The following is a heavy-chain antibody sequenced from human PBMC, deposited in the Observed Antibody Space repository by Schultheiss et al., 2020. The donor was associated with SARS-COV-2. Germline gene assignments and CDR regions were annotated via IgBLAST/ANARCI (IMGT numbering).Heavy chain of an antibody. CDR3: AKGFGDWLAFDY. CDR1: GFTFSSYS. V-gene: IGHV3-23*01. Sequence: GGSLRLSCAASGFTFSSYSMSWVRQAPGKGLEWVSAISGSGGSTYYADSVKGRFTISRDNSKNTLYLQMNSLRAEDTAVYYCAKGFGDWLAFDYWGQGTLVTVSS. J-gene: IGHJ4*02. CDR2: ISGSGGST. D-gene: IGHD3-9*01.